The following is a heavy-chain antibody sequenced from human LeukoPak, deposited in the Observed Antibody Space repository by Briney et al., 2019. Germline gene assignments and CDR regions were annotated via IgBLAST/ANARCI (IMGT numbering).Heavy chain of an antibody. CDR2: INPNSGGT. J-gene: IGHJ5*02. Sequence: ASVKVSCKASGYTFTDYYMHWVRQAPGQGLEWMGWINPNSGGTDYAQKFQGRVTMTRDTSISTAYMELSRLRSDGTAVYYCVRRTQLYNWFDPWGQGTLVIVSS. CDR3: VRRTQLYNWFDP. CDR1: GYTFTDYY. V-gene: IGHV1-2*02. D-gene: IGHD1-1*01.